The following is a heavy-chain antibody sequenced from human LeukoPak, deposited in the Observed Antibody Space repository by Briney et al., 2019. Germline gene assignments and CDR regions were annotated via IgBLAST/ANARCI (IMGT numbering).Heavy chain of an antibody. D-gene: IGHD5-12*01. CDR3: AKDGAWLRFDD. CDR1: GFPFSIYG. CDR2: ISPGGGPT. V-gene: IGHV3-23*01. J-gene: IGHJ4*02. Sequence: GGSLRLSCAGSGFPFSIYGMNWVRQAPGKGLEWVSGISPGGGPTYYTDSVKGRFTISRDDSKNTLYLQMNNLRAEDTAVYYCAKDGAWLRFDDWGQGILVTVSS.